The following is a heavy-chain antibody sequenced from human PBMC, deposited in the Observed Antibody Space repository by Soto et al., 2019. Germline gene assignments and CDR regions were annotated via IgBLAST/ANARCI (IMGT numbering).Heavy chain of an antibody. Sequence: QVQLVQSGAEVKKPGASVKVSCKASGYTFTSYDINWVRQATGQGLEWMGWMNPNSGNTGYAQKFQGRVTMTRNTSLSTAYMELSSLRSEDTAVYYCARGRRIVVVPAAMFAGTYNYMDVWGKGTTVTVSS. J-gene: IGHJ6*03. V-gene: IGHV1-8*01. CDR2: MNPNSGNT. CDR3: ARGRRIVVVPAAMFAGTYNYMDV. CDR1: GYTFTSYD. D-gene: IGHD2-2*01.